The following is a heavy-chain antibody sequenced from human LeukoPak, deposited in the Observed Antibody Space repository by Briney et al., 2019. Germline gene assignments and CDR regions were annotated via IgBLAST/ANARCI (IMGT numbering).Heavy chain of an antibody. Sequence: SETLSLTCAVYGGSFSGYYWSWIRQPPGKGLEWIGEIYHSGSTNYNPSLKSRVTISIDTSKTQCSLKLSSVTAADTAVYYCAGASYYYGSGRNWFDPWGREPWSPSPQ. CDR1: GGSFSGYY. CDR3: AGASYYYGSGRNWFDP. CDR2: IYHSGST. J-gene: IGHJ5*02. D-gene: IGHD3-10*01. V-gene: IGHV4-34*01.